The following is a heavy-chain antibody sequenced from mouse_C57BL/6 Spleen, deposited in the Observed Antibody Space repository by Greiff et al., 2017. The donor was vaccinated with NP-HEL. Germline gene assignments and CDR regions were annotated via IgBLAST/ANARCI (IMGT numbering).Heavy chain of an antibody. J-gene: IGHJ4*01. CDR2: IYPGSGST. CDR3: ARLVGIITTVDY. D-gene: IGHD1-1*01. V-gene: IGHV1-55*01. Sequence: QVQLKQPGAELVKPGASVKMSCKASGYTFTSYWITWMKQRPGQGLEWIGDIYPGSGSTNYNEKFKSKATLTVDTSSSTAYMQLSSLTSEDSAVYYCARLVGIITTVDYWGQGTSVTVSS. CDR1: GYTFTSYW.